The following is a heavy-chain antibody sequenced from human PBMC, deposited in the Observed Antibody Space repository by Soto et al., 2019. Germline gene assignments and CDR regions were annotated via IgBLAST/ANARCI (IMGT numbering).Heavy chain of an antibody. Sequence: GGSLRLSCAASGFTLSNYAVNWVRQAPGKGLEWVSYISSDSRYIYYGDSVKGRFTISRDNARNSVYLQMNSLRAEDTAVYYCAKVYSSVWYVPYYYYGMDVWGQGTTVTVSS. V-gene: IGHV3-21*04. D-gene: IGHD6-19*01. CDR3: AKVYSSVWYVPYYYYGMDV. CDR2: ISSDSRYI. CDR1: GFTLSNYA. J-gene: IGHJ6*02.